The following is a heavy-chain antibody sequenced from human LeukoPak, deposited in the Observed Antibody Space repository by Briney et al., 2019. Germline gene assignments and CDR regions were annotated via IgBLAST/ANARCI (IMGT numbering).Heavy chain of an antibody. CDR3: AELGITMIGGV. CDR2: ITRSSYI. CDR1: GFTFSTYS. V-gene: IGHV3-21*01. Sequence: GGSLRLSCAASGFTFSTYSMNWVRQAPGKGLEWVSSITRSSYIYYADSVKGRFTISRDNAKNSLYLQMNSLRAEDTAVYYCAELGITMIGGVWGKGTTVTISS. D-gene: IGHD3-10*02. J-gene: IGHJ6*04.